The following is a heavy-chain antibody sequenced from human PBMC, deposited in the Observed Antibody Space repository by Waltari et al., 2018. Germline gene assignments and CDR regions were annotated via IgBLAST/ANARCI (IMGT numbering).Heavy chain of an antibody. J-gene: IGHJ4*02. Sequence: QVQLQESGPGLVKPSETLSLTCTVSGGSISSHYWSWIRQPPGKGLEWIGYIYYSGSTNYNPSLKSRVTISVDTSKNQFSLKLSSVTAADTVVYYCARATIFSFGDYWGQGTLVTVSS. CDR2: IYYSGST. CDR3: ARATIFSFGDY. CDR1: GGSISSHY. D-gene: IGHD3-9*01. V-gene: IGHV4-59*11.